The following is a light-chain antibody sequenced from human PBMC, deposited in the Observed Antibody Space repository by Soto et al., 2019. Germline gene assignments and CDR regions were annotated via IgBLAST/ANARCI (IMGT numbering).Light chain of an antibody. V-gene: IGKV3-20*01. CDR1: QSLSKTY. CDR3: QQYVSPPWT. Sequence: EIVLTQSPGTLSLSPGERATLSCRASQSLSKTYLAWYQKKPGQAPRLLIDGASSRATGTPDRLSGSGSGTDFTLTISRLEPEDFAVYYCQQYVSPPWTFGQGTKVEIK. CDR2: GAS. J-gene: IGKJ1*01.